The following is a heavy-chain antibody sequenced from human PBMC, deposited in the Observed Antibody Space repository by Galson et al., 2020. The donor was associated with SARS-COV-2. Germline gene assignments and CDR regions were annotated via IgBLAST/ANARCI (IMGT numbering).Heavy chain of an antibody. Sequence: TGGSLRLSCAASGFTFGGYEMNWVRQAPGKGLEWVSHMSNSGRTIYYADSVKGRFTTSRDYAKNLVYLQMNSLRAEDTAVYYCARGSGFREVDFDYWGQGTLVTVSS. CDR1: GFTFGGYE. V-gene: IGHV3-48*03. CDR2: MSNSGRTI. J-gene: IGHJ4*02. D-gene: IGHD3-10*01. CDR3: ARGSGFREVDFDY.